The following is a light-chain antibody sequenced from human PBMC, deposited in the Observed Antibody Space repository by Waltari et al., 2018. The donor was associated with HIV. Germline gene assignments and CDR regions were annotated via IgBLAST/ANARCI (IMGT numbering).Light chain of an antibody. CDR1: QSGGSY. V-gene: IGKV3-11*01. J-gene: IGKJ2*01. CDR3: QQCSNWPPYA. Sequence: EIVLTQSPATLSFSPGDRATLSCRASQSGGSYLACYQQKPGQNPTLLIYDASNRATGIPARFSGSGSGTDFTLTISSLEPQDFPIYYCQQCSNWPPYAFGQGTKLEI. CDR2: DAS.